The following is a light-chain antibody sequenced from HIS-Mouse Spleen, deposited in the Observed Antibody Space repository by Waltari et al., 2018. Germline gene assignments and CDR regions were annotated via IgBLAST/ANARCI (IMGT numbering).Light chain of an antibody. CDR2: EGS. Sequence: QSALTQPASVSGSPGQSIPISCTATSSDVGSYNLVTCYQQHPGKAPKLMIYEGSKRPSGVSNRFSGSKSGNTASLTISGLQAEDEADYYCCSYAGSSTYVFVTGTKVTVL. V-gene: IGLV2-23*01. J-gene: IGLJ1*01. CDR3: CSYAGSSTYV. CDR1: SSDVGSYNL.